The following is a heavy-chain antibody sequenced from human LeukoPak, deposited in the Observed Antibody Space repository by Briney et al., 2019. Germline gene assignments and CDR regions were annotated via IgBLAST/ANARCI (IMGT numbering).Heavy chain of an antibody. CDR3: ARGLAFDY. Sequence: SETLSLTCAVYGGSFSDYYWSWIRRPPGKGLEWIGEIYHSGSTNYNPSLKSRVTISVDKSKSQFSLKLSSVTAADTAVYYCARGLAFDYWGQGTLVTVSS. V-gene: IGHV4-34*01. J-gene: IGHJ4*02. CDR1: GGSFSDYY. CDR2: IYHSGST.